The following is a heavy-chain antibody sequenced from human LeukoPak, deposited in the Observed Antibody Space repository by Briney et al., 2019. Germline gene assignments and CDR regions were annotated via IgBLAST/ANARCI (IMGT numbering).Heavy chain of an antibody. CDR3: ARGQQLVLSVGDYFDY. D-gene: IGHD6-13*01. J-gene: IGHJ4*02. CDR1: GFTFSNYW. CDR2: IKQGGSEK. V-gene: IGHV3-7*01. Sequence: GSLRLSCAASGFTFSNYWMSWVRQAPGKGLEWVANIKQGGSEKYYVDSVKGRFTISRDNAKNSLYLQMNSLRAEDTAVYYCARGQQLVLSVGDYFDYWGQGTLVTVSS.